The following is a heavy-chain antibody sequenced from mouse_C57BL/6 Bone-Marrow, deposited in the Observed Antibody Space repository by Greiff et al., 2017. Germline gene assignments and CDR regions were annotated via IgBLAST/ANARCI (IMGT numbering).Heavy chain of an antibody. CDR3: ARILLGIYAMDY. J-gene: IGHJ4*01. D-gene: IGHD2-10*01. V-gene: IGHV5-17*01. Sequence: EVKVVESGGGLVKPGGSLKLSCAASGFTFSDYGMHWVRQAPEKGLEWVAYISSGSSTIYYADTVKGRFTISRDNTKNTLFLQITNLRSKDTAVYYCARILLGIYAMDYWGQGTSVTVSS. CDR2: ISSGSSTI. CDR1: GFTFSDYG.